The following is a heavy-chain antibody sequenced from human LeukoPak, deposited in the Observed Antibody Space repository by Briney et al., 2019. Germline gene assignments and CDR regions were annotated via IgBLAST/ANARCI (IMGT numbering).Heavy chain of an antibody. CDR1: GGSISSGGYF. V-gene: IGHV4-31*03. J-gene: IGHJ1*01. CDR2: IYYSGST. D-gene: IGHD3-22*01. CDR3: ASVSYDTSLQH. Sequence: SETLSPTCTVSGGSISSGGYFWSWIRQHPGKGLEWIGYIYYSGSTYYNPFLKGRVTIPVDTSKNQFSLRLSSVTAADTAIYYCASVSYDTSLQHWGQGTLVTVSS.